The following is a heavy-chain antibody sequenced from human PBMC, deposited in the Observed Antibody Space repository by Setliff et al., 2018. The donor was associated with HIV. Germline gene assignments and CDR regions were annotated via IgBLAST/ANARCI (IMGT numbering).Heavy chain of an antibody. D-gene: IGHD3-16*01. CDR3: ARSGGGWYNWFDP. V-gene: IGHV1-69-2*01. CDR1: GYFFSEFY. J-gene: IGHJ5*02. CDR2: VNPEDGGT. Sequence: GASVKVSCKTSGYFFSEFYIHWVQQAPGKGLEWMGRVNPEDGGTIYAEKFQARVTITADTSTDTAYMELSSLRFDDTAVYYCARSGGGWYNWFDPWGQGTPVTVSS.